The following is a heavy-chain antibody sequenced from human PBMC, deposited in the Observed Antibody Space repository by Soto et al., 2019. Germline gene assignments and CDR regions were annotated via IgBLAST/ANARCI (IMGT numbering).Heavy chain of an antibody. Sequence: GGSLRLSCAASGFTFSNAWMSWVRQAPGKGLEWVGRIKSKTDGGTTDYAAPVKGRFTISRDDSKNTLYLQMNSLKTEDTAVYYCTTDPYYYDSSGPLYYYGMDVWGQGTTVTVSS. CDR2: IKSKTDGGTT. D-gene: IGHD3-22*01. CDR3: TTDPYYYDSSGPLYYYGMDV. CDR1: GFTFSNAW. V-gene: IGHV3-15*01. J-gene: IGHJ6*02.